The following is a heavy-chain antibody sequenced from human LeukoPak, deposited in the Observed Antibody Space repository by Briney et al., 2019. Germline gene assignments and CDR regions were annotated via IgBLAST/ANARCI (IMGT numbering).Heavy chain of an antibody. CDR3: ARGSRFTDY. V-gene: IGHV3-74*01. D-gene: IGHD3-10*01. CDR2: INSDGSAT. CDR1: GFTFSSYS. Sequence: GGSLRLSCAASGFTFSSYSMNWVRQAPGKGLEWVSRINSDGSATTYADSVKGRFTISRDNAKNTLYLQMNSLRAEDTAVYYCARGSRFTDYWGQGTLVTVSS. J-gene: IGHJ4*02.